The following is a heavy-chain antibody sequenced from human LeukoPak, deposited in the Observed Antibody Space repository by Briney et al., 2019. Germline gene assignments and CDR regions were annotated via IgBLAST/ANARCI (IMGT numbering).Heavy chain of an antibody. V-gene: IGHV1-69*05. CDR2: IIPIFGTA. J-gene: IGHJ5*02. CDR3: ARGEGDWFDP. Sequence: GSSVNVSCKASGGTFSSYAISWVRQAPGQGLEWVGGIIPIFGTANYAQKFQGRGTITTDESTSTAYMELSSLRSEDTAVYYCARGEGDWFDPWGQGILVTVSS. CDR1: GGTFSSYA. D-gene: IGHD1-26*01.